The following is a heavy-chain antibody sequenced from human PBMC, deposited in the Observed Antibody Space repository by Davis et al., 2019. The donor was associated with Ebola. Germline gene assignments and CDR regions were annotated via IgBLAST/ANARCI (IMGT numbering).Heavy chain of an antibody. D-gene: IGHD6-13*01. V-gene: IGHV1-8*01. CDR1: GYTFTSHD. CDR3: ARDGGRGSAAAGTCLDY. Sequence: ASVKVSCKASGYTFTSHDINWVRQATGQGLEWMGWMNPNSGNTGYAQKFQGRVTITRDTSASTAYMELSSLRSEDTAVYYCARDGGRGSAAAGTCLDYWGRGTLVTVSS. J-gene: IGHJ4*02. CDR2: MNPNSGNT.